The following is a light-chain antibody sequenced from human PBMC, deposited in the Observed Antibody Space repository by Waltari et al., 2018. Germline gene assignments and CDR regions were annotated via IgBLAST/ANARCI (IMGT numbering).Light chain of an antibody. CDR2: AAS. Sequence: DIQMTQSPSSLSAFVGDRVTITCRASQSITYYLNWYQEKPGKAPKLLIYAASGLQGGVPSRFSGSGSGTDFTLTISSLQAEDFATYYCQQSYSTPYTFGQGTKLEIK. V-gene: IGKV1-39*01. J-gene: IGKJ2*01. CDR1: QSITYY. CDR3: QQSYSTPYT.